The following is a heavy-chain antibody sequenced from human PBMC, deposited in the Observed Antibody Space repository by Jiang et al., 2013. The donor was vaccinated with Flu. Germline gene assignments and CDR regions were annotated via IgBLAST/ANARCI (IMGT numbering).Heavy chain of an antibody. D-gene: IGHD3-10*01. V-gene: IGHV3-30*18. Sequence: KGLEWVAVISYDGSNKYYADSVKGRFTISRDNSKNTLYLQMNSLRAEDTAVYYCAKVYYYGSGSYYYYYYMDVWGKGTTVTVSS. CDR3: AKVYYYGSGSYYYYYYMDV. J-gene: IGHJ6*03. CDR2: ISYDGSNK.